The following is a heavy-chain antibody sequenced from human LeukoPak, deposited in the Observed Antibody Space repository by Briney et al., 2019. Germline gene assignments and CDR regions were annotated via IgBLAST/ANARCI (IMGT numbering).Heavy chain of an antibody. CDR2: IKPDGTTK. CDR3: ARSIPYGTTWYGRSDY. CDR1: GFTFSDYA. J-gene: IGHJ4*02. V-gene: IGHV3-7*03. D-gene: IGHD6-13*01. Sequence: PGGSLRLSCVASGFTFSDYAMNWVRQAPGKGLEWVANIKPDGTTKFYVDSVKGRFTISRDNALNSLYLQMNSLRAEDTAIYYCARSIPYGTTWYGRSDYWGQGTLVTVSS.